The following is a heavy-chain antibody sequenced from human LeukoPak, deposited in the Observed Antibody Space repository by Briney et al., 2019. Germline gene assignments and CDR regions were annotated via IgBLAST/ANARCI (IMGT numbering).Heavy chain of an antibody. V-gene: IGHV3-66*01. Sequence: GGSLRLSCATSGFTVSGNYMSWVRQAPGKGLEWVSLLYSGGSTYYADSVKGRFSISRDNSKNTLYLQMNSLRAEDTAVYYCASRDKGYYYGMDVWGQGTTVTVSS. CDR3: ASRDKGYYYGMDV. J-gene: IGHJ6*02. D-gene: IGHD5-24*01. CDR2: LYSGGST. CDR1: GFTVSGNY.